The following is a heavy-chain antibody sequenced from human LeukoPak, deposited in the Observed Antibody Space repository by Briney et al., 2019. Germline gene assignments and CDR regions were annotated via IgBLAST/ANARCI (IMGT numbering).Heavy chain of an antibody. V-gene: IGHV4-4*07. J-gene: IGHJ3*02. D-gene: IGHD2/OR15-2a*01. CDR2: IYASGST. CDR3: VRGLFDSTTYRAFHI. CDR1: GCTFSSHS. Sequence: PSETLTLTCAASGCTFSSHSWRWIRLPAGKGLEWIARIYASGSTTSNPSLKSRVTMSVDTSKNQFSLVLRSVTAADTAVYYCVRGLFDSTTYRAFHIWGQGTMVTVSS.